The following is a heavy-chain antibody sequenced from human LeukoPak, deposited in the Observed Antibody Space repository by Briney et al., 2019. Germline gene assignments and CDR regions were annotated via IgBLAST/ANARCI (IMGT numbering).Heavy chain of an antibody. Sequence: GGSLRLSCAASGFTFSTYGMTWVRQAPGKGLEWVSAISGSGGSTYYADSVKGRFTISRDNSKNTLYLQMNSLRAEDTAVYYCAKDLSGYGLYYFDYWGQGTLVTVSS. J-gene: IGHJ4*02. V-gene: IGHV3-23*01. D-gene: IGHD5-12*01. CDR3: AKDLSGYGLYYFDY. CDR1: GFTFSTYG. CDR2: ISGSGGST.